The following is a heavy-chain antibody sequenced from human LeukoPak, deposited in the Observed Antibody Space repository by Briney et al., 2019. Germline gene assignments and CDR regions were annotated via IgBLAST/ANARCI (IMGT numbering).Heavy chain of an antibody. CDR2: ISAYNGNT. CDR3: ARLNYYDSSGYYYVVDY. J-gene: IGHJ4*02. Sequence: ASVKVSCKASGYTFTSYGISWVRQAPGQGLEWMGWISAYNGNTNYAQKLQGRVTMTTDTSTSTAYVELRSLRSDDTAVYYCARLNYYDSSGYYYVVDYWGQGTLVTVSS. CDR1: GYTFTSYG. V-gene: IGHV1-18*01. D-gene: IGHD3-22*01.